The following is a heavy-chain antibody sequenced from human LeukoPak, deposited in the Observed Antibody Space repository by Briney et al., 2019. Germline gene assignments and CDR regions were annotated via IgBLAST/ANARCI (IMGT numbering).Heavy chain of an antibody. CDR3: ARGGYYDRSGNSYKFGFDM. V-gene: IGHV4-59*01. Sequence: SETLSLTCTVSGGSLSSYYWSWIRQPPGKGLEWIGYIYYSGSTSYNSSLKSRVTISVDTSKNQFSLKLSSVTAADTAVYYCARGGYYDRSGNSYKFGFDMWGQGTMVTVSS. J-gene: IGHJ3*02. CDR1: GGSLSSYY. CDR2: IYYSGST. D-gene: IGHD3-22*01.